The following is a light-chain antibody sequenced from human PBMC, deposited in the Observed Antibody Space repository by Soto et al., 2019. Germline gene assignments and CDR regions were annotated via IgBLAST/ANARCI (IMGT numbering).Light chain of an antibody. Sequence: QSVLTQPPSVSGAPGQSVTISCTGSSSNIGTGYDVRWYQQLPGTAPKLLIYGNSNRPSGVPDRFSGSKSGTSASLAITGLQAEDEADYYCQSFDSSRFYVFGTGTTVTVL. CDR1: SSNIGTGYD. CDR3: QSFDSSRFYV. J-gene: IGLJ1*01. CDR2: GNS. V-gene: IGLV1-40*01.